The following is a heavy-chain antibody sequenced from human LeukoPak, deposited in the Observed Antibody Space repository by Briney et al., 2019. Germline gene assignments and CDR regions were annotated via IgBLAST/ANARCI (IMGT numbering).Heavy chain of an antibody. CDR3: ATNPTYYDFWSGSDPYYFDY. CDR1: GFTFSDYY. Sequence: GGSLRLSCAASGFTFSDYYMSWIRQAPGKGLEWVSYISSSGSTIYYADSVKGRFTISRDNAKNSLYLQMNSLRAEDTAVYYCATNPTYYDFWSGSDPYYFDYWGQGTLVTVSS. J-gene: IGHJ4*02. V-gene: IGHV3-11*04. D-gene: IGHD3-3*01. CDR2: ISSSGSTI.